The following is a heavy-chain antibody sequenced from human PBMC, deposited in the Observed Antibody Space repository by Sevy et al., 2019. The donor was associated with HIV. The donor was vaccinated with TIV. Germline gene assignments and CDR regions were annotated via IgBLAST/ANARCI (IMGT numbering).Heavy chain of an antibody. J-gene: IGHJ4*02. CDR1: RLTLGSYW. CDR2: VNSDGSST. Sequence: GGSLRLSCTAPRLTLGSYWMHWVRQAPGKGLVWVSGVNSDGSSTNYADSVKGRFTISRDNAKNTLSLQMNSLRVEDTAIYLCVASNTWEDNWGQGTLVTVSS. D-gene: IGHD2-2*01. CDR3: VASNTWEDN. V-gene: IGHV3-74*01.